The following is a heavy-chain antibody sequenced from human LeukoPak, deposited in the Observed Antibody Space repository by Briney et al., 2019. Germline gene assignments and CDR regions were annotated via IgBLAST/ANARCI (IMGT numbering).Heavy chain of an antibody. CDR1: GGSISSGGYS. J-gene: IGHJ5*02. V-gene: IGHV4-30-2*02. Sequence: SQTLSLTCAVSGGSISSGGYSWSWIRQPPGKGLEWIGYIYHNGNTYYSPSLKSRVTISVDTSKNQFSLKLSSVTAADTAVYYCARASAGWFDPWGQGTLVTVSS. CDR3: ARASAGWFDP. D-gene: IGHD6-13*01. CDR2: IYHNGNT.